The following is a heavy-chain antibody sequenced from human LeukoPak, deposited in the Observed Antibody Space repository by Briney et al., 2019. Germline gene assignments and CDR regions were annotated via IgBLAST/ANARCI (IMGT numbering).Heavy chain of an antibody. V-gene: IGHV4-34*01. CDR3: ARGPNWGPNY. J-gene: IGHJ4*02. CDR1: GGSFSGYY. CDR2: INHSGST. Sequence: PSETLSLTCAVYGGSFSGYYWSWIRQPPGKGLEWIGEINHSGSTNYNPSLKSRVTISVDTSKNQFSLKLSSVTAADTAVYYCARGPNWGPNYWGQGTLVTVSS. D-gene: IGHD7-27*01.